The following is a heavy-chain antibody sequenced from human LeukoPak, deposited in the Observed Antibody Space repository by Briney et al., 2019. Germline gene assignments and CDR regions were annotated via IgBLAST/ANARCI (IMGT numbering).Heavy chain of an antibody. V-gene: IGHV3-21*01. CDR3: TRDMQGSRLYLVGSQND. J-gene: IGHJ4*02. D-gene: IGHD1-26*01. Sequence: GGSLRLSCAASGFTFSSYSMNWVRQAPGKGLEWVSSISSSSSYIYYADSVKGRFTISRDNAMNSLHLQMNSLRAEDSALYYCTRDMQGSRLYLVGSQNDWGQGTLVTVSS. CDR2: ISSSSSYI. CDR1: GFTFSSYS.